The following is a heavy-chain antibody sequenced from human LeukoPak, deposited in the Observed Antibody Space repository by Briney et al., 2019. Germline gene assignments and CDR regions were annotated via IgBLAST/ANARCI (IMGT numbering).Heavy chain of an antibody. Sequence: SDKVSCKVSGSTLSDQSMHRLRQAPGDPLEYVGGSDPEDGETFHAQNFQGRVAMTEDTSIDTAYMELSSLRSEDTAVYYCVTDRARLFWYFDLWGRGTLVTVSS. V-gene: IGHV1-24*01. J-gene: IGHJ2*01. CDR2: SDPEDGET. D-gene: IGHD2-21*02. CDR3: VTDRARLFWYFDL. CDR1: GSTLSDQS.